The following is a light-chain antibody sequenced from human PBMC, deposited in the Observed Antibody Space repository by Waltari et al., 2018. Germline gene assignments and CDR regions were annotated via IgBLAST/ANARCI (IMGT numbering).Light chain of an antibody. CDR1: SSDVGGYNY. J-gene: IGLJ3*02. CDR2: DVT. Sequence: QSALTQPRSVSGSPGQSVTISCTGTSSDVGGYNYVSWYQHLPGQAPKLIIYDVTKWPSGVPDRFSGSKSGNTASLTISGLLGEDEADYYCCSYGGSSWGFGGGTKLTVL. V-gene: IGLV2-11*01. CDR3: CSYGGSSWG.